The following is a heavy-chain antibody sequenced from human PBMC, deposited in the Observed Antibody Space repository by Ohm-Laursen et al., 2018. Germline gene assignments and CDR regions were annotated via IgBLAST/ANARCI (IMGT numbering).Heavy chain of an antibody. CDR2: INHSGST. J-gene: IGHJ4*02. V-gene: IGHV4-34*01. CDR1: GGSFSGYY. D-gene: IGHD6-13*01. Sequence: SDTLSLTWPVYGGSFSGYYWSWIRQPPGKGLEWIGEINHSGSTNYNPSLKSRVTISVDTSKNQFSLKLSSVTAADTAVYYCARTGSSGYFDYWGQGTLVTVSS. CDR3: ARTGSSGYFDY.